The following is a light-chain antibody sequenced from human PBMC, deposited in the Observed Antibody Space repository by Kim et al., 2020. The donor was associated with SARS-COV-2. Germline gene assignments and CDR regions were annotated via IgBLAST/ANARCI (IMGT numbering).Light chain of an antibody. CDR2: RND. J-gene: IGLJ1*01. CDR1: SSNIGSNY. V-gene: IGLV1-47*01. Sequence: GQRVTISCSGGSSNIGSNYVYWYQQLPGMAPKLFIYRNDQRPSGVPDRISGSKSDTSASLAISGLRSEDEAEYYCAAWDDSLSGYVFETGTKVTVL. CDR3: AAWDDSLSGYV.